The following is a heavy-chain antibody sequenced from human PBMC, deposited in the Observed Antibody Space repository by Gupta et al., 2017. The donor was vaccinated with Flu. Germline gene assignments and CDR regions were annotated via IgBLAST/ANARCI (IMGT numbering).Heavy chain of an antibody. D-gene: IGHD3-3*01. V-gene: IGHV1-8*01. CDR2: MNPHSGNT. CDR3: ARMEVKGFLESK. Sequence: QVQLEQSGAEVKEPGASVKVSCKASRHTSDRVDINWVRQAIGQGLEWMGWMNPHSGNTGYAQKFQGRITMTRDTSINVAYMELNNLRSEDTAIYYCARMEVKGFLESKWGQGTMVTVSP. CDR1: RHTSDRVD. J-gene: IGHJ4*02.